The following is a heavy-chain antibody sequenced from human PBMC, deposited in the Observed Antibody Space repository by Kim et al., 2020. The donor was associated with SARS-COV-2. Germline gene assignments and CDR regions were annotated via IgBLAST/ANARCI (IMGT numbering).Heavy chain of an antibody. CDR3: ARNIAARSYFDY. V-gene: IGHV4-59*01. Sequence: YSPTLTSRVTISVDTSKNQFSLRLSSVTAADTAVYYCARNIAARSYFDYWGQGTLVTVSS. J-gene: IGHJ4*02. D-gene: IGHD6-6*01.